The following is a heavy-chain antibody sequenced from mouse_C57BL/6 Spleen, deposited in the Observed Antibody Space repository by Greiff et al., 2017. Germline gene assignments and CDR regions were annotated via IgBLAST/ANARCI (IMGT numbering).Heavy chain of an antibody. CDR3: ARASVDYAMDY. V-gene: IGHV1-69*01. Sequence: QVQLKQSGAELVMPGASVKLSCKASGYTFTSYWMHWVKQRPGQGLEWIGEIDPSDSYTNYNQKFKGKSTLTVDKSSSTAYMQLSSLTSEDSAVYYCARASVDYAMDYWGQGTSVTVSS. D-gene: IGHD1-1*01. CDR2: IDPSDSYT. CDR1: GYTFTSYW. J-gene: IGHJ4*01.